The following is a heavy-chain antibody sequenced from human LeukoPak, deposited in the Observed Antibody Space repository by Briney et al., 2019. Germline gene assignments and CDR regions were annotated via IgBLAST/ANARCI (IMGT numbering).Heavy chain of an antibody. CDR3: ARDLVGATDY. V-gene: IGHV3-53*01. Sequence: GGSLRLSCAASGFSVSTNYMSWVRQAPGKGLEWVSVIYSGGTTYYADSVKGRFTISRDNSKNTLYLQMNSLRAEDTAVYYCARDLVGATDYWGQGTLVTVSS. CDR1: GFSVSTNY. J-gene: IGHJ4*02. CDR2: IYSGGTT. D-gene: IGHD1-26*01.